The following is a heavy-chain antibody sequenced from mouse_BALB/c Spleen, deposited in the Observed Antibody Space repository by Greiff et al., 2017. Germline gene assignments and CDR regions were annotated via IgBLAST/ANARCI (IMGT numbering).Heavy chain of an antibody. CDR3: ARAFTTVVANRYFDV. J-gene: IGHJ1*01. D-gene: IGHD1-1*01. V-gene: IGHV5-6-3*01. CDR2: INSNGGST. CDR1: GFTFSSYG. Sequence: EVQGVESGGGLVQPGGSLKLSCAASGFTFSSYGMSWVRQTPDKRLELVATINSNGGSTYYPDSVKGRFTISRDNAKNTLYLQMSSLKSEDTAMYYCARAFTTVVANRYFDVWGAGTTVTVSS.